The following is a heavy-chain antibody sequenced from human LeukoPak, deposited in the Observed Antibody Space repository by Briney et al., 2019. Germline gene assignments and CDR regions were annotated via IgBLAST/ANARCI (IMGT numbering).Heavy chain of an antibody. V-gene: IGHV3-66*01. J-gene: IGHJ4*02. CDR1: GFTISNNY. CDR3: ARDFRVGEPFDS. Sequence: GGSLRLSCAVSGFTISNNYMSWLRQAPGQGLECVSVLYSGGTTYYADSVKGRFTISRDSSKNTLFLQMNSLRADDTAVYYCARDFRVGEPFDSWGQGTLVTVSS. D-gene: IGHD1-14*01. CDR2: LYSGGTT.